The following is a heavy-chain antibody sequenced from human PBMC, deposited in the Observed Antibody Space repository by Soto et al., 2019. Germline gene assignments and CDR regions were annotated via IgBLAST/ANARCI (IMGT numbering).Heavy chain of an antibody. V-gene: IGHV3-23*01. D-gene: IGHD3-22*01. CDR2: ISGSGGST. J-gene: IGHJ6*02. CDR1: GFPFINYA. CDR3: AKVHYYDGSGSYHYYGMDV. Sequence: GGSLRLSCAASGFPFINYAMSWVRQAPGKGLEWVSAISGSGGSTYYADSVNGRFTISRDNTKNTLYLQMNSLRADDTAVYYCAKVHYYDGSGSYHYYGMDVWGQGTTVTVSS.